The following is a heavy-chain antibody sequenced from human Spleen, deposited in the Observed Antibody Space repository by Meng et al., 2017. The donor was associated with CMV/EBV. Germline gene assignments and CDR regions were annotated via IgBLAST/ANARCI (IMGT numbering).Heavy chain of an antibody. D-gene: IGHD1-26*01. V-gene: IGHV4-39*02. J-gene: IGHJ3*02. CDR2: FYYSGTT. CDR3: ARVRGGSGKYPSPREHGFEI. CDR1: GGSISSSGFY. Sequence: SETLSLTCTVSGGSISSSGFYWGWIRQPPGKGLEWIGSFYYSGTTYYHPSLKSRVTISRDNAKNTLYLEMSSLRAEDTAVYYCARVRGGSGKYPSPREHGFEIWGQGTTVTVSS.